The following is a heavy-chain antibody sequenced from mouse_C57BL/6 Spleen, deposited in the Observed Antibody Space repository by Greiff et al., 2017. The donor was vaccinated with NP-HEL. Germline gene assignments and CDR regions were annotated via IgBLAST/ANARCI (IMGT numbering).Heavy chain of an antibody. D-gene: IGHD1-1*01. CDR2: IDPSDSYT. CDR1: GYTFTSYW. CDR3: ARMVVATHYFDY. J-gene: IGHJ2*01. V-gene: IGHV1-69*01. Sequence: VQLQQPGAELVMPGASVKLSCKASGYTFTSYWLHWVKQRPGQGLEWIGEIDPSDSYTNYNQKFKGKSTLTVDKSSSTAYMQLSSLTSEDSAVYYCARMVVATHYFDYWGQGTTLTVSS.